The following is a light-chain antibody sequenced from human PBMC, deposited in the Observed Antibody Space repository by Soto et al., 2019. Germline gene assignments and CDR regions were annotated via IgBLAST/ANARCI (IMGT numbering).Light chain of an antibody. Sequence: QTVVTQPASVSGSPGQSITISCTGTSSDVGDHNYVSWYQQHPGKAPKLMIYDVSYRPSGVSIRFSGSKSGNTASLTISGLQAEDEADYYCSSYTTSSTSRVFGGGTKLTVL. CDR2: DVS. V-gene: IGLV2-14*01. J-gene: IGLJ3*02. CDR3: SSYTTSSTSRV. CDR1: SSDVGDHNY.